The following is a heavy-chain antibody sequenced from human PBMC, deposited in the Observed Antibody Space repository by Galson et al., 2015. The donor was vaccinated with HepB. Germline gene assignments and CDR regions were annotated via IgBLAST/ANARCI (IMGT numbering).Heavy chain of an antibody. CDR2: IRSSGSTTI. Sequence: LRLSCAASGFTLSDYYMTWIRQAPGKGLEWVSYIRSSGSTTIYYADSVKGRFTISRDNAKNSLYLQMNSLRAEDSAVYYCARATLGWFDPWGQGTLVTVSS. V-gene: IGHV3-11*01. D-gene: IGHD2/OR15-2a*01. J-gene: IGHJ5*02. CDR3: ARATLGWFDP. CDR1: GFTLSDYY.